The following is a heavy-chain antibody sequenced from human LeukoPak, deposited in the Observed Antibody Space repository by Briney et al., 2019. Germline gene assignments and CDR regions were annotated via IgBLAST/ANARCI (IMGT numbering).Heavy chain of an antibody. V-gene: IGHV3-7*01. CDR3: ARGVEGELREYYFDY. CDR2: IKQDGSEK. CDR1: GFTFSSYG. Sequence: HPGGSLRLSCAASGFTFSSYGMYWVRQAPAKGLEWVANIKQDGSEKYYVDSVKGRFTISRDNAKNSLYLQMNSLRAEDTAVYYCARGVEGELREYYFDYWGQGTLVTVSS. D-gene: IGHD1-26*01. J-gene: IGHJ4*02.